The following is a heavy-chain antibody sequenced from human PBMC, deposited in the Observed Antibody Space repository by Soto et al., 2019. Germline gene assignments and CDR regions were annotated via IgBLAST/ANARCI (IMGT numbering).Heavy chain of an antibody. D-gene: IGHD2-21*02. CDR2: VNPYGASS. V-gene: IGHV1-46*01. J-gene: IGHJ4*02. Sequence: QVQVVQSGAEVKEPGASVKVSCKASGYSSSNYYTHWVRQAPGQALEWMGIVNPYGASSNYAQSFQGRVTLTRDTSTNTDYMDLSRLTSDDTAVYYCASVTTIWSNWGQGTLVTVSS. CDR3: ASVTTIWSN. CDR1: GYSSSNYY.